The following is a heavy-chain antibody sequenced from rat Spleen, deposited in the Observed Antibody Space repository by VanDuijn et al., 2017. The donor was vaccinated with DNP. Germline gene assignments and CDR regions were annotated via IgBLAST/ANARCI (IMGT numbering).Heavy chain of an antibody. J-gene: IGHJ2*01. D-gene: IGHD5-1*01. V-gene: IGHV5-17*01. CDR1: GFTFSDYA. CDR2: ISYDGSRT. Sequence: EVQLVESGGGLVQPGRSLKLSCAASGFTFSDYAMAWVRQAPKKGLEWVATISYDGSRTYYRDSVKGRFTISRDNAKSTLYLQMDSLRSKDTATYYGARQSGSFDYWGQGVMVTVSS. CDR3: ARQSGSFDY.